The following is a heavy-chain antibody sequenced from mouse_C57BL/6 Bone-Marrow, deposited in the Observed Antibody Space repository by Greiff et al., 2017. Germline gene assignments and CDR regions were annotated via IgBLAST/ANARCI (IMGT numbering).Heavy chain of an antibody. V-gene: IGHV1-7*01. CDR2: INPSSGYT. CDR1: GYTFTSYW. D-gene: IGHD2-12*01. CDR3: ARWFYSYLFDY. J-gene: IGHJ2*01. Sequence: QVQLQQSGAELAKPGASVKLSCKASGYTFTSYWMHWVKQRPGQGLEWIGYINPSSGYTKSNQQFKGKATLTAANSSSTAYMQLSSLTYADSAVDYCARWFYSYLFDYWGQGTTLTVAS.